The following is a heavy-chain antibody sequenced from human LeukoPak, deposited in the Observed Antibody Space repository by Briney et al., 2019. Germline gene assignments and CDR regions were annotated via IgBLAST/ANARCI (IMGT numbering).Heavy chain of an antibody. Sequence: SETLSLTCTVSGGSIIIYYWICIPQPPGKAREGSGYIYYSGGTKYSTSLERRVTISVDTSKTQFSLKLSSVTAADTAVYYCARHHGLYSQYYFDYWGQGTLVTVSS. J-gene: IGHJ4*02. CDR2: IYYSGGT. D-gene: IGHD2-2*02. CDR3: ARHHGLYSQYYFDY. CDR1: GGSIIIYY. V-gene: IGHV4-59*01.